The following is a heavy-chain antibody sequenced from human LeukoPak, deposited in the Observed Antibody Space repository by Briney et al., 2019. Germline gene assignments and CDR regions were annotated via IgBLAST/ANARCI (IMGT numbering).Heavy chain of an antibody. D-gene: IGHD4-17*01. Sequence: SETLSLTCTVSGGSISSNGYYWAWFRQPPGKGLEWIGSIYYSGGTYYNPSLKSRVTMSVDTSKNQFSLKLTSVTAADTAVYYCARAGDYGDYVGWFDPWGQGTLVTVSS. CDR1: GGSISSNGYY. J-gene: IGHJ5*02. CDR3: ARAGDYGDYVGWFDP. V-gene: IGHV4-39*07. CDR2: IYYSGGT.